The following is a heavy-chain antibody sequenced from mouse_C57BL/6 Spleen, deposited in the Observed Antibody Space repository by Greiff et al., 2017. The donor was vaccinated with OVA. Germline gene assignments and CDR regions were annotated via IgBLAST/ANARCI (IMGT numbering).Heavy chain of an antibody. CDR1: GFTFTDYY. V-gene: IGHV7-3*01. D-gene: IGHD2-3*01. CDR3: ARYDGSWFAY. CDR2: IRNKANGYTT. J-gene: IGHJ3*01. Sequence: EVQVVESGGGLVQPGGSLSLSCAASGFTFTDYYMSWVRQPPGKALEWLGFIRNKANGYTTEYSASVKGRFTISRDNSQSILYLQMNALRAEDSATYYCARYDGSWFAYWGQGTLVTVSA.